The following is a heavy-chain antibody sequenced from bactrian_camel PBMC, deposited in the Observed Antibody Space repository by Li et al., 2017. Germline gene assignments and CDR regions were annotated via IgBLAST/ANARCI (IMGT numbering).Heavy chain of an antibody. CDR3: AARSVWYCAGPYNY. CDR2: NDRDGIT. CDR1: GQTDRSRT. J-gene: IGHJ4*01. Sequence: HVQLVESGGGSVQAGGSLNLSCSVSGQTDRSRTMAWFRQAPGKEREGIASNDRDGITTYADSAKGRFTISKDNAKNTVYLQMNSLKPEDTAMYYCAARSVWYCAGPYNYWGQGTQVTVS. D-gene: IGHD3*01. V-gene: IGHV3S53*01.